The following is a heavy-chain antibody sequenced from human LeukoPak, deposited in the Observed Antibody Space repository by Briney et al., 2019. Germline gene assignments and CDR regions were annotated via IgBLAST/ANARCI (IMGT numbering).Heavy chain of an antibody. D-gene: IGHD2-2*01. CDR2: IYYSGST. V-gene: IGHV4-39*07. J-gene: IGHJ5*02. CDR1: GGSISSSSYY. Sequence: SETLSLTCTVSGGSISSSSYYWGWIRQPPGKGLEWIGSIYYSGSTYYNPSLKSRVTISVDTSKNQFSLKLSSVTAADTAVYYCARVSGGIVVVPAENWFDPWGQGTLVTVSS. CDR3: ARVSGGIVVVPAENWFDP.